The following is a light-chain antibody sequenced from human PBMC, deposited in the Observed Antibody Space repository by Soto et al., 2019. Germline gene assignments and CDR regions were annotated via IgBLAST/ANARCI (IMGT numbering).Light chain of an antibody. CDR1: QSVTSSY. Sequence: IVLTQSPGTLSLSPGERTTLSCRASQSVTSSYLAWYQQKSGQAPRLLIYDASSRATGIPDRFSGSGSGTDFTRTISRLEPEGFGVYYCQQYGTSPYTFGQGTKLEIK. V-gene: IGKV3-20*01. CDR3: QQYGTSPYT. CDR2: DAS. J-gene: IGKJ2*01.